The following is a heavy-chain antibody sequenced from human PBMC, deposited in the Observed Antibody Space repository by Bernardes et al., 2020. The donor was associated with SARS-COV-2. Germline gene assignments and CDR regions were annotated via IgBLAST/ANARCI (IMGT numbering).Heavy chain of an antibody. CDR1: GYTFSSYG. D-gene: IGHD5-18*01. CDR3: ATGVDDSYGLGWFDP. J-gene: IGHJ5*02. Sequence: ASVKVSCKASGYTFSSYGISWVRQAPGHGLEWMGWISAYYGTTDYAEKFQGRVTMTTDTSTSTAYMELRSLRSDDTAVYFCATGVDDSYGLGWFDPWGQGTLVIVSS. CDR2: ISAYYGTT. V-gene: IGHV1-18*01.